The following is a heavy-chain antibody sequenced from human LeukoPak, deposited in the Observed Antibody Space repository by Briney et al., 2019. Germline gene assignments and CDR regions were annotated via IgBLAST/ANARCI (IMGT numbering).Heavy chain of an antibody. CDR3: AREWELPL. CDR1: EFTFSSYA. Sequence: PGGSLRLSCAASEFTFSSYAMNWVRQAPGKGLEWVSSISSSRGYIYYADSVKGRFTISRDNAKNSLYLQMHSLRAEDTAVYYCAREWELPLWGQGTLVTVSS. D-gene: IGHD1-26*01. J-gene: IGHJ4*02. CDR2: ISSSRGYI. V-gene: IGHV3-21*01.